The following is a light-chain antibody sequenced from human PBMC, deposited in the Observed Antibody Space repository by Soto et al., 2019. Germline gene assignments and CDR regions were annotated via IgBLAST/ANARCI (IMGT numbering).Light chain of an antibody. CDR3: SSYTSSSTVL. CDR1: SSDIGGYNY. J-gene: IGLJ2*01. CDR2: EVT. Sequence: QSALTQPASVSGTLGQSITISCTGTSSDIGGYNYVSWYQQHPGKDPKVVIFEVTKRPSGVSSRFSGSKSGNTASLTVSGLQAEDEGDYYCSSYTSSSTVLFGGGTKVTVL. V-gene: IGLV2-14*01.